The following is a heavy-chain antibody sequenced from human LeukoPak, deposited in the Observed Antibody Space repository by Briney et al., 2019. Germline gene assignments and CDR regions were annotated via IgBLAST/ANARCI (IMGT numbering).Heavy chain of an antibody. CDR1: GGSISSSSYY. D-gene: IGHD5-18*01. CDR2: IYYSGST. CDR3: ARERRPHSYGLPIDAFDI. J-gene: IGHJ3*02. Sequence: KPSETLSLTCTVSGGSISSSSYYWGWIRQPPGKGLEWIGSIYYSGSTYYNPSLKSRVTISVDTSKNQFSLKLSSVTAADTAVYYCARERRPHSYGLPIDAFDIWGQGTMVTVSS. V-gene: IGHV4-39*07.